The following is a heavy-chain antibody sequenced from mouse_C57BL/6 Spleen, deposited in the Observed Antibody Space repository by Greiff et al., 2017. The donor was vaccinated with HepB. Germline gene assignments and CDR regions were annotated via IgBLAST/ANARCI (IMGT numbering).Heavy chain of an antibody. CDR1: GFTFSDYG. D-gene: IGHD1-1*01. CDR3: ARTHYCGSSDWYFDV. J-gene: IGHJ1*03. Sequence: EVKVVESGGGLVKPGGSLKLSCAASGFTFSDYGMHWVRQAPEKGLEWVAYISSGSSTIYYADTVKGRFTISRDNAKDTMFLQMTSLRSEDTAMYYCARTHYCGSSDWYFDVWGTGTTVTVSS. V-gene: IGHV5-17*01. CDR2: ISSGSSTI.